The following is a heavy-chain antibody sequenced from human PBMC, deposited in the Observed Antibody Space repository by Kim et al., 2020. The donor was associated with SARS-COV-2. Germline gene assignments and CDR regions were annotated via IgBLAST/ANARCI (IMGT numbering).Heavy chain of an antibody. D-gene: IGHD6-19*01. V-gene: IGHV3-30*02. Sequence: YADSVKVRFTISRDNSKNTLYLQMNSLRAEDTAVYYCAKDLGTVAGTIDYWGQGTLVTVSS. CDR3: AKDLGTVAGTIDY. J-gene: IGHJ4*02.